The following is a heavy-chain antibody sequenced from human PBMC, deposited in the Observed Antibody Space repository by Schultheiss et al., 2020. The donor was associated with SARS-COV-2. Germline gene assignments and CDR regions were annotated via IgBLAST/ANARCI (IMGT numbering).Heavy chain of an antibody. CDR2: ISYDGSNK. CDR3: AREQYGLDV. V-gene: IGHV3-30*01. CDR1: APTFSRDV. Sequence: GGSLRLSCAASAPTFSRDVMHWVRQAPGKGLEWVAVISYDGSNKYYADSVKGRFTTSRDNSKNTLYVQINSLRAEDTAVYYCAREQYGLDVWGQGTTVTVSS. J-gene: IGHJ6*02.